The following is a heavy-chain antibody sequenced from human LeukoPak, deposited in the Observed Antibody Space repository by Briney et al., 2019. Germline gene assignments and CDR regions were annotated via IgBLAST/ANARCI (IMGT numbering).Heavy chain of an antibody. CDR2: IYYSGST. CDR3: ARDTGDFWSGYLNLYYYYYMDV. V-gene: IGHV4-39*07. Sequence: PSETLSLTCTVSGGSISSSSYYWGWTRQPPGKGLEWIGCIYYSGSTYYNPSLKSRVTISVDTSKNQFSLKLSSVTAADTAVYYCARDTGDFWSGYLNLYYYYYMDVWGKGTTVTVSS. J-gene: IGHJ6*03. D-gene: IGHD3-3*01. CDR1: GGSISSSSYY.